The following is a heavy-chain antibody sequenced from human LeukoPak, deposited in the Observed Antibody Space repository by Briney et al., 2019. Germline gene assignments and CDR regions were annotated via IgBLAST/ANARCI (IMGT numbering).Heavy chain of an antibody. CDR1: GGSISSSSYY. Sequence: SETLSLTCTVSGGSISSSSYYWGWIRQPPGKGLEWIGHIYTSGSTNYNPSLKSRVTISVDTSKNQFSLKLSSVTAADTAVYYCARVGAPGVRHFDYWGQGTLVTVSS. CDR3: ARVGAPGVRHFDY. CDR2: IYTSGST. V-gene: IGHV4-61*05. J-gene: IGHJ4*02. D-gene: IGHD3-10*01.